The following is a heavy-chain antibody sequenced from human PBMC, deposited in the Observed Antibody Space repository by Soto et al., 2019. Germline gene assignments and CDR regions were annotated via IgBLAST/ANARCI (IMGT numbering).Heavy chain of an antibody. Sequence: QVQLVQSGAEVKKPGASVKVSCKASGYTFTGYYMHWVRQAPGQGLEWMGWINPNSGGTNYEQKFQGRVTMTRDTSISTAYMELSRLRSDDTAVYYCARSRRVAYYFDYWGQGTLVTVSS. CDR1: GYTFTGYY. V-gene: IGHV1-2*02. J-gene: IGHJ4*02. CDR3: ARSRRVAYYFDY. CDR2: INPNSGGT. D-gene: IGHD5-12*01.